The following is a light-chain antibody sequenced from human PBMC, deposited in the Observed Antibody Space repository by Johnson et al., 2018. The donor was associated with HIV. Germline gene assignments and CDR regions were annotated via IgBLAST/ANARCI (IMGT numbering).Light chain of an antibody. Sequence: QSVLTQPPSVSAAPGQKVTISCSGSSSNIGNNYVSWYQQLPGTAPKLLIYENNKRPSGIPDRFSGSKSGTSATLGITGLQTGDEADYYCGTWDSRLSAAPDVFGTGTKVTVL. J-gene: IGLJ1*01. CDR3: GTWDSRLSAAPDV. CDR2: ENN. V-gene: IGLV1-51*02. CDR1: SSNIGNNY.